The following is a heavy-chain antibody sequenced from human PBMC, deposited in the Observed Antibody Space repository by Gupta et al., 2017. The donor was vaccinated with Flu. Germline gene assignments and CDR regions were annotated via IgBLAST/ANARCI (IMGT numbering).Heavy chain of an antibody. V-gene: IGHV3-49*03. CDR3: TRGPRGSSGYFDY. Sequence: EVQLVESGGGLVQPGRFLRLSCTASGLPFGAYAMSWFRQAPGKGLGWVGFIRSKAYGGTTEYDASVKGRFTISRDDSKSIAYLQMNSLKTEDTAVYYCTRGPRGSSGYFDYWGQGTLVTVSS. CDR2: IRSKAYGGTT. CDR1: GLPFGAYA. D-gene: IGHD6-25*01. J-gene: IGHJ4*02.